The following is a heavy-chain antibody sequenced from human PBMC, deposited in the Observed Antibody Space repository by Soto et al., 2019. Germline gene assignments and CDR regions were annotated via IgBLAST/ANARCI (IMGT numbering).Heavy chain of an antibody. D-gene: IGHD5-18*01. V-gene: IGHV3-33*01. CDR1: GFTFSSYG. CDR3: ASDQGRGYNYGFDY. J-gene: IGHJ4*02. Sequence: QVQLVESGGGVVQPGRSLRLSCAASGFTFSSYGMHWVRQAPGKGLEWVAVIWYDGSNKYYADSVKGRFTISRDNSKNTRYLQMNSLRAEDTAVYYCASDQGRGYNYGFDYWGQGTLVTVSS. CDR2: IWYDGSNK.